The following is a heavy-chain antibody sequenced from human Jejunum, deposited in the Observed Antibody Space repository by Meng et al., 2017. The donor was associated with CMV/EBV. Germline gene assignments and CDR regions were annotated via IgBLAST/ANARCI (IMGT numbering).Heavy chain of an antibody. CDR1: DYY. D-gene: IGHD3-10*01. CDR3: AGERDYGSGSYFRDGFDL. CDR2: ITGKTGGT. Sequence: DYYFHGVRQAPGQGLEWMGWITGKTGGTKFAQKFQGRVTMTRDTSISTVYMELSRLSSDDTAVYYCAGERDYGSGSYFRDGFDLWGQGTTVTVSS. V-gene: IGHV1-2*02. J-gene: IGHJ3*01.